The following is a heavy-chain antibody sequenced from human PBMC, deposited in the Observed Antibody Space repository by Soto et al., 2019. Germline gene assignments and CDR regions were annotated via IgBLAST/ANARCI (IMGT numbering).Heavy chain of an antibody. D-gene: IGHD3-16*01. V-gene: IGHV4-30-4*01. Sequence: PSETLSLTCTVSGGSISSGDAYWSWIRQSPGKGLEWIGYIYHRGSPYYNPSLKSRVTISVDTSKNQFSLKLNSVTAADTAVYYCAREGAASHSYYYGTDVWGQGTTVTVSS. CDR1: GGSISSGDAY. CDR3: AREGAASHSYYYGTDV. J-gene: IGHJ6*02. CDR2: IYHRGSP.